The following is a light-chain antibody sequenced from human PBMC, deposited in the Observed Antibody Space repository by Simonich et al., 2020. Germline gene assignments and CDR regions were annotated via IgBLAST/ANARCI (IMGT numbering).Light chain of an antibody. CDR3: YSAADNNLV. CDR1: VLAKKY. J-gene: IGLJ3*02. V-gene: IGLV3-27*01. CDR2: KDS. Sequence: SYELTQPSSVSVSPGQTARITCSGDVLAKKYARWFQQKPGQAPVLGMYKDSERPSGIPGRFSGSSSGTTVTLTISGAQVEDEADYYCYSAADNNLVFGGGTKLTVL.